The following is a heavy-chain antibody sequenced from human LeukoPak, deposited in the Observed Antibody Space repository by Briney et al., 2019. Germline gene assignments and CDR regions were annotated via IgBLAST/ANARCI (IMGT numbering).Heavy chain of an antibody. CDR2: INPNSGGT. Sequence: ASVKVSCKASGYTFTGYYMHWVRQAPGQGLEWMGWINPNSGGTSYAQKFQGRVTMTRDTSISTAYMELSRLRSDDTAVYYCARALGYCSSTSCSPFDYWGQGTLVTVSS. CDR1: GYTFTGYY. V-gene: IGHV1-2*02. D-gene: IGHD2-2*01. J-gene: IGHJ4*02. CDR3: ARALGYCSSTSCSPFDY.